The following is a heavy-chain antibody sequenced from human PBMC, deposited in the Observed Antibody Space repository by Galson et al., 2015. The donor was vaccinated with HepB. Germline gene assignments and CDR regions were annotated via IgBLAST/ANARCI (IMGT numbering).Heavy chain of an antibody. Sequence: ETLSLTCAVYGGSFSGYYWSWIRQPPGKGLEWIGEINHSGSTNYNPSLKSRVTISVDTSKNQFSLKLSSVTAADTAVYYCARVGVVILRWFDPWGQGTLVTVSS. V-gene: IGHV4-34*01. J-gene: IGHJ5*02. CDR1: GGSFSGYY. CDR2: INHSGST. D-gene: IGHD3-3*01. CDR3: ARVGVVILRWFDP.